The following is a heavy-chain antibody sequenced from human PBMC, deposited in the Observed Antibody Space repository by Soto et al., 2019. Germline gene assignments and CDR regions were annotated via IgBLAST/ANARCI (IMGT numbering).Heavy chain of an antibody. CDR3: AKEKIASTVADFFDY. J-gene: IGHJ4*02. V-gene: IGHV3-23*01. D-gene: IGHD6-19*01. Sequence: PGGSLRLSCEASGFTFNNYAMTWVRQPPGKGLQWVSTISGSGSSTFYADSVRGRFIISRDNSKNTLYLQMNSLRAEDTALYYCAKEKIASTVADFFDYWGQGTLVTVSS. CDR2: ISGSGSST. CDR1: GFTFNNYA.